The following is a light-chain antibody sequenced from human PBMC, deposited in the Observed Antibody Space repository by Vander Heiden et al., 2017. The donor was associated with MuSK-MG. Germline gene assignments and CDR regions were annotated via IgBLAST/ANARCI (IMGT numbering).Light chain of an antibody. Sequence: DIQMTQSPSSLSASVGDRVTITCQASQDISHYLNWFQQKQGKAPNLLIYGASILEAGVPSRFSESGSGTDFTFTISGLQPEDAATYYCQQHDIFPPVTFGHGTKVEIK. V-gene: IGKV1-33*01. CDR1: QDISHY. CDR3: QQHDIFPPVT. J-gene: IGKJ3*01. CDR2: GAS.